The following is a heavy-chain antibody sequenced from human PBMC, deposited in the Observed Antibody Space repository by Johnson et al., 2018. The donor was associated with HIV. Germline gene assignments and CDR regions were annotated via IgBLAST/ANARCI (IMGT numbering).Heavy chain of an antibody. V-gene: IGHV3-9*01. D-gene: IGHD6-19*01. CDR1: GFTFHDYA. Sequence: VQLVESGGGLVQPGRSLTLSCAASGFTFHDYAMHWVRQAPGKGLEWVSGIDWNSGSMDYADSVKGRFTISRENAKSSLFLQMSGLRAGDTALYYCAKDIGYSSGRGNTAFDMWGLGTMVTVSS. CDR2: IDWNSGSM. J-gene: IGHJ3*02. CDR3: AKDIGYSSGRGNTAFDM.